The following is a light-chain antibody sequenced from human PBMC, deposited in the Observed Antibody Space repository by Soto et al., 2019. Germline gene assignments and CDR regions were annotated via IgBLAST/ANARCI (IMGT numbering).Light chain of an antibody. V-gene: IGKV3-20*01. CDR1: QSVSSSD. Sequence: ENVLTQSPGTLSLSPGERATLSCRASQSVSSSDLAWYQQKPGRAPRLLIYDTSTRATGIPDRFSGSGSGTDFTLTINRLEPEDCAVYYCQQYNDWSWTFGQGTKVDIK. J-gene: IGKJ1*01. CDR3: QQYNDWSWT. CDR2: DTS.